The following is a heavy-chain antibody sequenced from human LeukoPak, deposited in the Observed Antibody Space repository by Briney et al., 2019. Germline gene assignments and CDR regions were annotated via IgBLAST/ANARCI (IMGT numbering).Heavy chain of an antibody. J-gene: IGHJ4*02. V-gene: IGHV5-10-1*01. CDR3: ARRHGSGSYWDY. CDR1: GFPVTSYW. CDR2: IDPSDSYT. D-gene: IGHD3-10*01. Sequence: GGTLPVTCQGSGFPVTSYWISGVRLVPGKGLEGMGRIDPSDSYTNYSPSFQGHVTISADKSISTAYLQWSSLKASDTAMYYCARRHGSGSYWDYWGQGTLVTVSS.